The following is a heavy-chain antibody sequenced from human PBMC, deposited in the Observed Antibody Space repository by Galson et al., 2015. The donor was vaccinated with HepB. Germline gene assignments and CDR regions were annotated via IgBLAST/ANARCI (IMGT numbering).Heavy chain of an antibody. J-gene: IGHJ6*02. CDR3: ARDPGPYLFGVVSWYYYYGMDV. V-gene: IGHV3-30-3*01. CDR2: ISYDGSNK. D-gene: IGHD3-3*01. CDR1: GFTFSSYA. Sequence: SLRLSCAASGFTFSSYAMHWVRQAPGKGLEWVAVISYDGSNKYYADSVKGRFTISRDNSKNTLYLQMNSLRAEDTAVYYCARDPGPYLFGVVSWYYYYGMDVWGQGTTVTVSS.